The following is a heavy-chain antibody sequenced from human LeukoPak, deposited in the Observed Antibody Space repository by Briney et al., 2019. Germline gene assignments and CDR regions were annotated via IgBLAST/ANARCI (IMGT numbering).Heavy chain of an antibody. CDR3: ARMQTSGWFNGAFDI. CDR2: INPSGDST. D-gene: IGHD6-19*01. CDR1: GYTFTTYY. V-gene: IGHV1-46*01. Sequence: ASVKVSCKASGYTFTTYYMHWVRQAPGQGLEWMGIINPSGDSTKYAQKFQGRVTMTRDTSTSTVYMELSSLRSEDTAVYYCARMQTSGWFNGAFDIWGQGTMVTVSS. J-gene: IGHJ3*02.